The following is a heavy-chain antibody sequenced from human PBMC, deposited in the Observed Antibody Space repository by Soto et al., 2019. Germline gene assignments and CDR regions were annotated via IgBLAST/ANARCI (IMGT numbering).Heavy chain of an antibody. CDR1: GFTFSSYG. D-gene: IGHD4-17*01. CDR2: IWYDGSNK. V-gene: IGHV3-33*01. J-gene: IGHJ4*02. Sequence: GGSLRLSCAASGFTFSSYGMHWVRQAPGKGLEWVAVIWYDGSNKYYADSVKGRFTISRDNSKNTLYLQMNSLRAEDTAVYYCARDSLRLDYDYGDLYYFDYWGQGTLVTVSS. CDR3: ARDSLRLDYDYGDLYYFDY.